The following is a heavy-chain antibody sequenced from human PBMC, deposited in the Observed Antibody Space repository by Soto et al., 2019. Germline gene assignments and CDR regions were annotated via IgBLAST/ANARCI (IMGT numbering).Heavy chain of an antibody. CDR1: GYTFTSYA. Sequence: GAPLKVSCKASGYTFTSYAMHWARQAPGQRLEWMGWINAGNGNTKYSQKFQGRVTITRDTSASTAYMELSSLRSEDTVVYYCASSIVVVTALAYWGQGTLVTGS. CDR3: ASSIVVVTALAY. CDR2: INAGNGNT. V-gene: IGHV1-3*01. D-gene: IGHD2-21*02. J-gene: IGHJ4*02.